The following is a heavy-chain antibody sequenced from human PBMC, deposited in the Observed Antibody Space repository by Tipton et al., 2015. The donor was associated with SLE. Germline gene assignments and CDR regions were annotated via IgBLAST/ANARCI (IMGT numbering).Heavy chain of an antibody. CDR1: GFTFSSYS. J-gene: IGHJ4*02. CDR3: ARVGLTGDDY. D-gene: IGHD7-27*01. V-gene: IGHV4-34*01. Sequence: LRLSCAASGFTFSSYSMNWVRQAPGKGLEWIGEINHSGSTNYNPSLKSRVTISVDTSKNQFSLKLSSVTAADTAVYYCARVGLTGDDYWGQGTLVTVSS. CDR2: INHSGST.